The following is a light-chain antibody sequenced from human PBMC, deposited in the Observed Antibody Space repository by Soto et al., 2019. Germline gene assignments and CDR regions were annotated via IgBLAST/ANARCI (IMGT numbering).Light chain of an antibody. Sequence: MQLTQSPSSLSASVGDRVSVTCRASQGIGTYLVWYQQKSGKAPTVLIYASPTLQTGVPSRFSGSGSGTDFSLTISSLQPEDVATYYCQQVDSYPRTFGQGTKVDIK. J-gene: IGKJ1*01. V-gene: IGKV1-9*01. CDR2: ASP. CDR3: QQVDSYPRT. CDR1: QGIGTY.